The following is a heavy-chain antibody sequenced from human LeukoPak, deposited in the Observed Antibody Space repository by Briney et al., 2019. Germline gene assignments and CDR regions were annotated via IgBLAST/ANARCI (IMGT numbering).Heavy chain of an antibody. CDR2: ISGSGGKT. J-gene: IGHJ4*02. V-gene: IGHV3-23*01. D-gene: IGHD6-13*01. Sequence: GGSLRLSCAASGFTFSSYAMNWVRQAPGKGLEWVSAISGSGGKTYYAGSVKGRFTISRDNSKNTLYLQMNSLRAEDTAAYYCAKSFIESSSPSDYWGQGTLVTVSS. CDR1: GFTFSSYA. CDR3: AKSFIESSSPSDY.